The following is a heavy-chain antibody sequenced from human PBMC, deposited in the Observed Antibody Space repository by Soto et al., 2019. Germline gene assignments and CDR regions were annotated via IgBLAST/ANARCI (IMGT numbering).Heavy chain of an antibody. V-gene: IGHV4-61*01. D-gene: IGHD3-9*01. CDR2: IYYSGST. CDR3: ASILRDWDAFDI. J-gene: IGHJ3*02. CDR1: GRSVSSGSYY. Sequence: QVQLQESGPGLVKPSETLSLTCTVSGRSVSSGSYYWSWIRQPPGKGLEWIGYIYYSGSTNYNPSLKSRVTISVDTSKNQFSLKLSSVTAADTAVYYCASILRDWDAFDIWGQGTMVTVSS.